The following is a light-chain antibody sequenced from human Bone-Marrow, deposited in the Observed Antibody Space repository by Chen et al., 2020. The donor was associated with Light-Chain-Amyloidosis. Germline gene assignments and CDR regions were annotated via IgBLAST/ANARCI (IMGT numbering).Light chain of an antibody. Sequence: QSVLTQPPSASGTPGQRVTISCSGSSSNIGSNTVNWYQQLPGTAPKLLIYSNNQRPSGVPDRFSGSTSGTSASLAISGLQSEDEADYYCAAWDDSLNALVFGGGTKLTVL. CDR1: SSNIGSNT. CDR3: AAWDDSLNALV. CDR2: SNN. J-gene: IGLJ3*02. V-gene: IGLV1-44*01.